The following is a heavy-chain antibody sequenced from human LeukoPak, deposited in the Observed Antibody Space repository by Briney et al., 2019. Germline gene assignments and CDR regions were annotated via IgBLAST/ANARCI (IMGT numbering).Heavy chain of an antibody. CDR1: GFTFSSHG. CDR3: AKERSFGTWLGDY. CDR2: IWYDGSNK. Sequence: GRSLRLSCAASGFTFSSHGMHWVRQAPGKGLEWVAVIWYDGSNKYADSVKGRFTISRDNSKNTLYLQMNSLRAEDTAVCYCAKERSFGTWLGDYWGQGTLVTVSS. J-gene: IGHJ4*02. D-gene: IGHD2/OR15-2a*01. V-gene: IGHV3-33*03.